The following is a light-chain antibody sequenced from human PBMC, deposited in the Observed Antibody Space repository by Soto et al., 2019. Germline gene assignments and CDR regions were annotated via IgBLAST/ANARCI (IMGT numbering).Light chain of an antibody. V-gene: IGKV1-5*03. CDR1: QYIHNY. CDR2: EAA. CDR3: HQSNNYPWT. Sequence: DIQMTQSPSTLSASVGDRVTITCRASQYIHNYLAWYQQKPGEAPKLLIYEAANLKSGVPSRFSGSGTGTEFTLTISSLQPDDFATYYCHQSNNYPWTFGQGTRVQI. J-gene: IGKJ1*01.